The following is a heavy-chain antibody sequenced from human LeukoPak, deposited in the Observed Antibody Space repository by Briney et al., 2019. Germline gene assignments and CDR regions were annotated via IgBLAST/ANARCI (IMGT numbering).Heavy chain of an antibody. CDR3: ARDLGYFANWFDP. J-gene: IGHJ5*02. D-gene: IGHD2-15*01. CDR1: GGTFSSYA. V-gene: IGHV1-69*01. CDR2: IIPIFGTA. Sequence: XVKVSCKASGGTFSSYAISWVRQAPGQGLEWMGGIIPIFGTANYAQKFQGRVTITADESTSTAYMELSSLRSEDTAVYYCARDLGYFANWFDPWGQGTLVTVSS.